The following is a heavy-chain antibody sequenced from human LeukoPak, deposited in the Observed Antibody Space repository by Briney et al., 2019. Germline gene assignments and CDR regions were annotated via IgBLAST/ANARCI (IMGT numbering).Heavy chain of an antibody. D-gene: IGHD5-18*01. Sequence: ASVKVSCKASGHTFTGYYMHWVRQAPGQGLEWMGWINPNSGGTNYAQRFQGRVTMTRDTSISTAYIELSRLTSDDTAVYYCARDFPIQIWTRTPWFDPWGQGTLVTVSS. J-gene: IGHJ5*02. CDR3: ARDFPIQIWTRTPWFDP. CDR1: GHTFTGYY. V-gene: IGHV1-2*02. CDR2: INPNSGGT.